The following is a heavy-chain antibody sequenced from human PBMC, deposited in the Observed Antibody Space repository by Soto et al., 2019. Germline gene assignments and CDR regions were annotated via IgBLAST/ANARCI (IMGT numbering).Heavy chain of an antibody. D-gene: IGHD2-2*01. J-gene: IGHJ4*02. Sequence: QVQLVESGGGVVQPGRSLRLSCAASGFTFSPYAMHWVLQVPGKGLEWVAVISYDGNNKNYADSVKGRLAISRDNSRNTLYLQMNSLRAEDTAVYYCARARLDTPALYYWGQGTLVTVSS. CDR3: ARARLDTPALYY. CDR1: GFTFSPYA. V-gene: IGHV3-30*09. CDR2: ISYDGNNK.